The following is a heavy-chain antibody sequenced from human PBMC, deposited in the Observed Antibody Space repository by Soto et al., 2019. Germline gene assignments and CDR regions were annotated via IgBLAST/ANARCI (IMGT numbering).Heavy chain of an antibody. V-gene: IGHV1-2*04. D-gene: IGHD6-13*01. Sequence: ASVKVSCKASGYTFTGYYMHWVRQAPGQGLEWMGWINPNSGGTNYAQKFQGWVTMTRDTSISTAYMELSRLRSDDTAVYYCARGTAAGPTPRYYYYGMDVWGQGTTVTVSS. CDR2: INPNSGGT. CDR3: ARGTAAGPTPRYYYYGMDV. CDR1: GYTFTGYY. J-gene: IGHJ6*02.